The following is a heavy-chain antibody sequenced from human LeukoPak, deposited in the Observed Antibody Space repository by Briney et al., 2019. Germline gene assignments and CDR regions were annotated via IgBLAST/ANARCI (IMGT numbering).Heavy chain of an antibody. CDR2: IYSGGRT. Sequence: QTGGSLRLSCAASGFTVSNNYMTWVRQAPGKGLEWVSFIYSGGRTYYGDSVKGRFTISRDNSKNTLYLQMNSLRAEDTAVYYCARGTDTSGWLDCWGQGTLVTVSS. J-gene: IGHJ5*01. CDR3: ARGTDTSGWLDC. D-gene: IGHD6-19*01. CDR1: GFTVSNNY. V-gene: IGHV3-66*01.